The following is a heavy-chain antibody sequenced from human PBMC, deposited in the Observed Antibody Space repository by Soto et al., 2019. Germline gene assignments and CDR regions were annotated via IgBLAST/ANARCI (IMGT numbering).Heavy chain of an antibody. CDR3: ARDGSASSRDY. V-gene: IGHV3-21*01. Sequence: EVQLVESGGGLVKPGGSLRLSCAASGFTFSSCSMNWVRQAPGKGLEWVSSISSNSHYIYYADSVKGRFTISRDNAKNSLDLQMNSLRVEDTAVYYCARDGSASSRDYWGQGTLVTVSS. J-gene: IGHJ4*02. CDR1: GFTFSSCS. D-gene: IGHD6-6*01. CDR2: ISSNSHYI.